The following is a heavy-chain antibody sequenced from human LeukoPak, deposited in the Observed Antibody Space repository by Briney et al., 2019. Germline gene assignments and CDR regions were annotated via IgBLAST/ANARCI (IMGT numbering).Heavy chain of an antibody. J-gene: IGHJ4*02. Sequence: GGSLRLSCAASGFTFSSYAMSWVRQAPGKGLEWVSAISGSGGSTYYADSVKGRFTISRDNSKSTMYLQMNSLRAEDTAVYYCAKDRTITMIVVVITSFDYWGQGTLVTVSS. CDR1: GFTFSSYA. CDR3: AKDRTITMIVVVITSFDY. V-gene: IGHV3-23*01. CDR2: ISGSGGST. D-gene: IGHD3-22*01.